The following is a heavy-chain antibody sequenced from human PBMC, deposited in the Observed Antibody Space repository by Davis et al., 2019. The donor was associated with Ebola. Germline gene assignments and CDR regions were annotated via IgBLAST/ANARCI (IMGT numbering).Heavy chain of an antibody. CDR2: IWYDGSNK. CDR3: ARGSVGTAFRAFDI. J-gene: IGHJ3*02. CDR1: GFTFSTYG. V-gene: IGHV3-33*01. D-gene: IGHD5-18*01. Sequence: PGGSLRLSCEASGFTFSTYGMHCVRQAPGKGLEWVAVIWYDGSNKYYPESVKGRFTISRDNSKNTLYLQMNSLKTEDTAVYYCARGSVGTAFRAFDIWGQGTMVTVSS.